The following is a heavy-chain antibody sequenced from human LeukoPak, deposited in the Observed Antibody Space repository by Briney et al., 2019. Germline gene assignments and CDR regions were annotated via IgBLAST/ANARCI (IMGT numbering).Heavy chain of an antibody. CDR2: IWYDGSNK. V-gene: IGHV3-33*08. CDR3: AREDYGDYGDFDY. CDR1: GFTFSSYS. Sequence: GGSLRLSCAASGFTFSSYSMNWVRQAPGKGLEWVAVIWYDGSNKYYADSVKGRFTISRDNSKNTLYLQMNSLRAEDTAVYYCAREDYGDYGDFDYWGQGTLVTVSS. J-gene: IGHJ4*02. D-gene: IGHD4-17*01.